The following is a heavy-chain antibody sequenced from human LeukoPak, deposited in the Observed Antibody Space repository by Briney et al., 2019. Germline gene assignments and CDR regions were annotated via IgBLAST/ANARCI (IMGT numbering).Heavy chain of an antibody. Sequence: ATVKVSCKASGYTFTSYYMHWVRQAPGQGLEWMGWINPNTGGTNYAQTFQGRVTMTRDTSISTAYMELSRLKSDDTAVYYCARVRYCSTTCRSGAFDIWGQGTMVTVSS. V-gene: IGHV1-2*02. CDR2: INPNTGGT. J-gene: IGHJ3*02. D-gene: IGHD2-2*01. CDR3: ARVRYCSTTCRSGAFDI. CDR1: GYTFTSYY.